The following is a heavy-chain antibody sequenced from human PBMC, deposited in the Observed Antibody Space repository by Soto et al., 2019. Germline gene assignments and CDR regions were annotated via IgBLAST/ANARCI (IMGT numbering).Heavy chain of an antibody. V-gene: IGHV3-30*18. CDR3: AKCRSRYCSSTSCCAFDY. CDR2: ISYDGSNK. D-gene: IGHD2-2*01. J-gene: IGHJ4*02. Sequence: GGSLRLSCAASGFTFSSYGMHWVRQAPGKGLEWVAVISYDGSNKYYADSVKGRFTISRDNSKNTLYLQMNSLRAEDTAVYYCAKCRSRYCSSTSCCAFDYWGQGTLVTVSS. CDR1: GFTFSSYG.